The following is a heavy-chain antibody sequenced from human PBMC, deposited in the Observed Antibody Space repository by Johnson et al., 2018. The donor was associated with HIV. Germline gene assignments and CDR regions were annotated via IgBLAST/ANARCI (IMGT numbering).Heavy chain of an antibody. V-gene: IGHV3-30*19. D-gene: IGHD4-11*01. Sequence: HVQLVESGGGVVQPGRSLRLSCVASGFTITTYGMHWVRQAPGKGLEWVAVIWYDGNNKYYADSVKGRFTISRDSSKNTLYLQMNSLRAEDTAVYYCGRDINYSNYVTDAFDIWGQGTVVTVSS. CDR3: GRDINYSNYVTDAFDI. CDR1: GFTITTYG. J-gene: IGHJ3*02. CDR2: IWYDGNNK.